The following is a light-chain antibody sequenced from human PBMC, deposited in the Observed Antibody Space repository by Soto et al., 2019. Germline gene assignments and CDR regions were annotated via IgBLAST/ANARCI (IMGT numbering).Light chain of an antibody. CDR1: SSDVGGYNF. V-gene: IGLV2-8*01. CDR3: TSYAGSNIPVL. CDR2: DVT. Sequence: QSVLTQPPSASGSPGQSVTISCTGTSSDVGGYNFVSWYQQHPGKAPKLMIYDVTERPSGVPDRFSGSKSGNTASLTVSGLQGEDEADSDCTSYAGSNIPVLFGGGTKVTVL. J-gene: IGLJ2*01.